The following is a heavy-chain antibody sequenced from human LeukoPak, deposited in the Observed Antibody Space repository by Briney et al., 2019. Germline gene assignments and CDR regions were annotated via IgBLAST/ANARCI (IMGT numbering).Heavy chain of an antibody. CDR1: GFTFSGYG. J-gene: IGHJ4*02. D-gene: IGHD6-19*01. CDR3: AKGKYSSGGVPDY. V-gene: IGHV3-33*06. CDR2: IWYDGSNK. Sequence: GSLRLSCAASGFTFSGYGMHWVRQAPGKGLEWVAVIWYDGSNKYYADSVKGRFTISRDNSKNTLYLQINSLRGEDTAVYYCAKGKYSSGGVPDYWGQGTLVTVSS.